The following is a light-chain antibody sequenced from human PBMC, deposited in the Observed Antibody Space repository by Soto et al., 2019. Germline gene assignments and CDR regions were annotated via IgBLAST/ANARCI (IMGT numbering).Light chain of an antibody. CDR1: QSVSNN. Sequence: EIVMTQSPATMSVSPGERATLSCRASQSVSNNLAWYQQKPGQAPRLLIYGASTRAIGIPARFSGSRSGTEFTLPISSPQSEDFAVYYCQQYIRWPYTFGLGTKLEIK. CDR2: GAS. CDR3: QQYIRWPYT. V-gene: IGKV3-15*01. J-gene: IGKJ2*01.